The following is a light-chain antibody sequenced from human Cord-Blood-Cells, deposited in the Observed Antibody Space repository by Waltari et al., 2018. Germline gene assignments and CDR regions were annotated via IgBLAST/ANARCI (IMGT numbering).Light chain of an antibody. CDR2: EVH. Sequence: QSALTQPPSASGSPGQSVTIPCTGPRSDVGGSNYVSWYQPHPGKAPNLMIYEVHKRPSGVPDRFSGSKSGNTASLAVAGLQAEDEADYYCSSYAGSNNLVFGGGTKLTVL. CDR3: SSYAGSNNLV. V-gene: IGLV2-8*01. CDR1: RSDVGGSNY. J-gene: IGLJ3*02.